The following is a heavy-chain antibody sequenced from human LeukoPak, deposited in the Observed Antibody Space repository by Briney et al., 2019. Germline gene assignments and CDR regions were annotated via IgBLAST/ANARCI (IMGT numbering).Heavy chain of an antibody. CDR2: IYYSGST. CDR3: ARGPHYYYHSSGYYLGY. J-gene: IGHJ4*02. V-gene: IGHV4-39*07. CDR1: GGSISSSSYY. D-gene: IGHD3-22*01. Sequence: SETLSLTCTVSGGSISSSSYYWGWIRQPPGKGLEWIGSIYYSGSTYYNPSLKSRVTISVDTSKNQFSLKLSSVTAADTAVYYCARGPHYYYHSSGYYLGYWGQGTLVTVSS.